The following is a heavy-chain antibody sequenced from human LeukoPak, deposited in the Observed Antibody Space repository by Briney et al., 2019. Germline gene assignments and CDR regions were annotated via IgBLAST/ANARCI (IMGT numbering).Heavy chain of an antibody. CDR3: ARGTTMVRVLDY. CDR2: IYSGGST. D-gene: IGHD3-10*01. V-gene: IGHV3-53*01. CDR1: GFTVSSNY. Sequence: GGSLRLSCAVSGFTVSSNYMSWVRQAPGKGLGWVSVIYSGGSTYYADSVKGRFTISRDNSKNTLYLQMNSLRAEDTAVYYCARGTTMVRVLDYWGQGTLVTASS. J-gene: IGHJ4*02.